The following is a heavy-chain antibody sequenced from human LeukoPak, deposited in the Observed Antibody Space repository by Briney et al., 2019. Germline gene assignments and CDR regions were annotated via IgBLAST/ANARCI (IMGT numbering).Heavy chain of an antibody. CDR1: GFTFSSYD. CDR2: IYSGGST. J-gene: IGHJ3*02. CDR3: ARPASTRADAFDI. D-gene: IGHD6-13*01. Sequence: PGGSLRLSCAASGFTFSSYDVHWVRQAPGKGLEWVSVIYSGGSTYYADSVKGRFTISRDNSKNTLYLQMNSLRAEDTAVYYCARPASTRADAFDIWGQGTMVTVSS. V-gene: IGHV3-53*01.